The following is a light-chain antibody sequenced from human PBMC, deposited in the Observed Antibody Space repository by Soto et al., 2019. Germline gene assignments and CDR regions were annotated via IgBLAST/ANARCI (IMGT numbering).Light chain of an antibody. CDR2: GAS. CDR3: QQYGSSGT. CDR1: QSVSNNY. J-gene: IGKJ1*01. V-gene: IGKV3-20*01. Sequence: EVVLTQSPGTLSLYPGERATLSCRASQSVSNNYLACYQQKPGQAPRLLIYGASNRATGIPDRFSGSGSGTDFTLTISRLEPEDFAVYYCQQYGSSGTFGQGTKVDIK.